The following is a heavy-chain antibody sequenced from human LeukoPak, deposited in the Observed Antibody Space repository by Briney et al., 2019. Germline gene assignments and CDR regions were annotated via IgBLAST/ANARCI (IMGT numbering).Heavy chain of an antibody. CDR1: GFTFSSYA. V-gene: IGHV3-23*01. D-gene: IGHD5-12*01. CDR2: ISGSGGST. Sequence: PGGSLRLSCAASGFTFSSYAMSWVRQAPGKGLEWVSAISGSGGSTYYADSVKGRFTISRDNAKNSLYLQMNSLRAEDTAVYYCARGVVTTISFDFWGQGTLVTVSS. J-gene: IGHJ4*02. CDR3: ARGVVTTISFDF.